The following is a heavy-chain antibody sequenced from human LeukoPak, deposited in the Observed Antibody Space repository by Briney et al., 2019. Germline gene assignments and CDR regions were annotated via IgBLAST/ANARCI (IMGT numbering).Heavy chain of an antibody. Sequence: SVKVSCKAPGDTLITHYISWVRQAPGQGLEWVGRIVPVIDVATYAQSLQGRVTITADRSTNTAYMELSSLRFEDSAVYFCARDPKTGYLDYWGQGTLVTVSS. J-gene: IGHJ4*02. CDR2: IVPVIDVA. D-gene: IGHD1-14*01. V-gene: IGHV1-69*04. CDR1: GDTLITHY. CDR3: ARDPKTGYLDY.